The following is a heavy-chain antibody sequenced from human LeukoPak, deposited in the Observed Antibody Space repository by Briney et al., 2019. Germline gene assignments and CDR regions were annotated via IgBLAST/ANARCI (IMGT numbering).Heavy chain of an antibody. CDR3: ASGAPYCSSTSCYANFDY. CDR2: ISYDGSNK. CDR1: GFTFSSYA. V-gene: IGHV3-30-3*01. D-gene: IGHD2-2*01. J-gene: IGHJ4*02. Sequence: GGSLRLSWAASGFTFSSYAMHWVRQAPGKGLEWGAVISYDGSNKYYADSVKGRLTISRDNSKNTLYLQMNSLRAEDTAVYYCASGAPYCSSTSCYANFDYWGQGTLVTVSS.